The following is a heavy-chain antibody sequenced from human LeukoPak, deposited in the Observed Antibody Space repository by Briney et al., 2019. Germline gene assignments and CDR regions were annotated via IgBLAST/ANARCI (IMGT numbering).Heavy chain of an antibody. D-gene: IGHD3-10*01. CDR1: GFTFSDYY. Sequence: NPGGSLRLSCAASGFTFSDYYMSWIRQAPGKGLEWVSYISSSGSTIYYADSVKGRFTVSRDNAKNSLYLQMNSLRAEDTAVYYCARKSTPGRWFREFYSHVDYWGQGTLVTVSS. CDR3: ARKSTPGRWFREFYSHVDY. J-gene: IGHJ4*02. V-gene: IGHV3-11*01. CDR2: ISSSGSTI.